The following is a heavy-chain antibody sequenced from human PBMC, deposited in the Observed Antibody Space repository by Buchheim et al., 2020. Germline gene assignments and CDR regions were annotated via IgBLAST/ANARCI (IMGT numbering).Heavy chain of an antibody. CDR3: ASLGFGVATIHASH. CDR2: IIPILGIA. J-gene: IGHJ4*02. D-gene: IGHD5-12*01. Sequence: QVQLVQSGAEVKKPGSSVKVSCKASGGTFSNYAISWVRQAPGQGLEWMGRIIPILGIANYAQKFQGRVTITADKSTSTAYMELSSLRSEDTAVYYCASLGFGVATIHASHWGQGT. V-gene: IGHV1-69*04. CDR1: GGTFSNYA.